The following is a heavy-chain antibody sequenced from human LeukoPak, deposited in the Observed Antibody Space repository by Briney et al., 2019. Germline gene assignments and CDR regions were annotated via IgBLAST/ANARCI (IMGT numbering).Heavy chain of an antibody. Sequence: GGSLRLSCAASGFTFSIYAMHWVRQAPGKRLEWVAVISYDESDKYYADSVKGRFTISRDNSKNTLYLQMNSLRPEDTAVYYCATGLIAFDAFDIWGQGTMVTVSS. V-gene: IGHV3-30*04. CDR3: ATGLIAFDAFDI. J-gene: IGHJ3*02. CDR1: GFTFSIYA. CDR2: ISYDESDK.